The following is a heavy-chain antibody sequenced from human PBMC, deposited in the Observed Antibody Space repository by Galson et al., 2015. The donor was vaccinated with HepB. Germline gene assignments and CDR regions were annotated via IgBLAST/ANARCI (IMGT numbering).Heavy chain of an antibody. CDR1: GFTFSSYA. Sequence: SLRLSCAASGFTFSSYAMSWVRQAPGKGLEWVSAISGSGGSTYYADSVKGRFTISRDNSKNTLYLQMNSLRAEDTAVYYCAKDQGLYYGSGSYWGYWGQGTLVTVSS. D-gene: IGHD3-10*01. V-gene: IGHV3-23*01. CDR2: ISGSGGST. CDR3: AKDQGLYYGSGSYWGY. J-gene: IGHJ4*02.